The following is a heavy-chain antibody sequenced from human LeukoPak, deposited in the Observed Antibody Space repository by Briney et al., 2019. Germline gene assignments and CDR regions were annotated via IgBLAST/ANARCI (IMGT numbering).Heavy chain of an antibody. Sequence: SVKVSCKAFGDTVRRYAIGWVRQAPGQGLEWIVGIISTYGASNYAQKFQGRVTLTADESANTAYMELRDLRSDDTAVYYCARDRTGYGNYYFDSWGQGTPVTVSS. CDR1: GDTVRRYA. D-gene: IGHD2/OR15-2a*01. V-gene: IGHV1-69*01. J-gene: IGHJ4*02. CDR3: ARDRTGYGNYYFDS. CDR2: IISTYGAS.